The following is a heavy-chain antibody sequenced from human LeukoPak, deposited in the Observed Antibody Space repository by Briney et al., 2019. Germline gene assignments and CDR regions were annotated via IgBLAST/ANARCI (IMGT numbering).Heavy chain of an antibody. CDR1: GGSFSGYY. V-gene: IGHV4-34*01. D-gene: IGHD2-15*01. Sequence: SETLSLTCAVYGGSFSGYYWGWIRQPPGKGLEWIGEINHSGSTNYNPSLKSRVTISVDTSKNQFSLKLSSVTAADTAVYYCARGTRGSADPWGQGTLVTVSS. J-gene: IGHJ5*02. CDR3: ARGTRGSADP. CDR2: INHSGST.